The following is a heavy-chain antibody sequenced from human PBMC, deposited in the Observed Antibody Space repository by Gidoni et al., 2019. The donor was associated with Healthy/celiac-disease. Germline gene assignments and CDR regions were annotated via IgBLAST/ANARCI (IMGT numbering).Heavy chain of an antibody. D-gene: IGHD2-15*01. CDR3: ARDGGYCSGGSCYPGWFYP. CDR1: GYTFTSYA. J-gene: IGHJ5*02. V-gene: IGHV1-3*01. CDR2: INAGNGNT. Sequence: QVQLVQSGAEVKKPGASVKGACKAAGYTFTSYAMQWVRQAPGQRLEWMGWINAGNGNTKYSQRFQGRVTITRDTSASTSYMELSSLRSEDTAVYCCARDGGYCSGGSCYPGWFYPWGQGTLVTVSS.